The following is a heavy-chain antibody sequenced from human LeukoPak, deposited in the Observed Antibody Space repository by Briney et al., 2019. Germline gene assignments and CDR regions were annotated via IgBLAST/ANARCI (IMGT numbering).Heavy chain of an antibody. J-gene: IGHJ3*02. CDR3: ANSKPMWNDAFDI. CDR2: TYYRSKWYN. CDR1: GDSVSSNRAL. V-gene: IGHV6-1*01. D-gene: IGHD1-1*01. Sequence: SQTLSLTCPISGDSVSSNRALGNCIRPSPSRALEWLGRTYYRSKWYNDYAVSVKSRITINADKSKNQFSLQLNSVTPEDTAVYYCANSKPMWNDAFDIWGQGTMVTVSS.